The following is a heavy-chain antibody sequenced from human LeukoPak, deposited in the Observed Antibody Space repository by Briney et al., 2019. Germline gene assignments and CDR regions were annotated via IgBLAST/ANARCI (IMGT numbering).Heavy chain of an antibody. CDR2: ISSSGSTI. J-gene: IGHJ4*02. Sequence: GASLRLSCEASGFTFSDYYISWMRQAPGQGLEWVSYISSSGSTIYYADSVKGRFTISRDNAKNSLYLQMNSLRAEDTAVYYCARANPHCSGGSCFRPLDYWGQGTLVTVSS. CDR3: ARANPHCSGGSCFRPLDY. CDR1: GFTFSDYY. V-gene: IGHV3-11*01. D-gene: IGHD2-15*01.